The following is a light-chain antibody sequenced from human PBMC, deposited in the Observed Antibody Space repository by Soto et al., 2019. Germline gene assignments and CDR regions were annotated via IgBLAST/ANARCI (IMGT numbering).Light chain of an antibody. CDR2: GAS. CDR3: QQYGRSPWT. Sequence: IVLTPSPAPLSVSPGERATLSCRASQSVSSSYLAWYQQKPGQAPRLLIYGASSRATGIPDRFSGSGSGTDFTLTISRLEPEDFAVYYCQQYGRSPWTFGQGTKVDIK. V-gene: IGKV3-20*01. CDR1: QSVSSSY. J-gene: IGKJ1*01.